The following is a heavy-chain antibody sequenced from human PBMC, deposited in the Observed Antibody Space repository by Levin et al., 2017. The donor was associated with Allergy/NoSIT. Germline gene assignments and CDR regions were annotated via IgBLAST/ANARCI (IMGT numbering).Heavy chain of an antibody. CDR3: ARGRPVPKRFGELLNGIRGRSDYYYYYMDV. J-gene: IGHJ6*03. CDR2: INHSGST. CDR1: GGSFSGYY. D-gene: IGHD3-10*01. Sequence: SQTLSLTCAVYGGSFSGYYWSWIRQPPGKGLEWIGEINHSGSTNYNPSLKSRVTISVDTSKNQFSLKLSSVTAADTAVYYCARGRPVPKRFGELLNGIRGRSDYYYYYMDVWGKGTTVTVSS. V-gene: IGHV4-34*01.